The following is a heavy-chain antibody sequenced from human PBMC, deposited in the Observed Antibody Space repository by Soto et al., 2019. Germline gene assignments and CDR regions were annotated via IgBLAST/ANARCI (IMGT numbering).Heavy chain of an antibody. CDR1: GFTFSDYG. V-gene: IGHV3-23*01. CDR2: ISDSGIST. Sequence: EVQLLESGGGLVQPGGSLRLSCAASGFTFSDYGMNWVRQAPGKGLEWVSVISDSGISTYYADSVKGRFTIFRDNSKNTLYMQMNSLRAEDTAVYYCAKGHTYSSGWYWFDSWGQGTLVTVSS. CDR3: AKGHTYSSGWYWFDS. J-gene: IGHJ5*01. D-gene: IGHD6-19*01.